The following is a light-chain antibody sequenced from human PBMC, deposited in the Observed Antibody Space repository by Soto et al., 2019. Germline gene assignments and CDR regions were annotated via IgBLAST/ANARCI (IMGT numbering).Light chain of an antibody. Sequence: EIVLTQSPGTLSLSPGERATLSCRASQSVSSSYLAWYQQKPGQAPRLLIYVASGSATGIPDRFSGSGSGTDFTLTISRLEPEDFAVYYCQQYGSSPPVTFGQGTRLEIK. CDR1: QSVSSSY. J-gene: IGKJ5*01. CDR3: QQYGSSPPVT. CDR2: VAS. V-gene: IGKV3-20*01.